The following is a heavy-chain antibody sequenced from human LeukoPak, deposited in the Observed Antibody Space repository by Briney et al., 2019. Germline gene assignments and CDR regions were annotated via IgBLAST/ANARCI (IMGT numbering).Heavy chain of an antibody. D-gene: IGHD3-10*01. CDR2: IYHSGST. CDR3: ARGNTMVRGVPIYGMDV. CDR1: GGSISSGGYS. V-gene: IGHV4-30-2*01. J-gene: IGHJ6*02. Sequence: PSQTLSLTCAVSGGSISSGGYSWSWIRQPPGKGLEWIGYIYHSGSTYYNPSLKSRVTISVDRSKNQFSLKLSSVTAADTAVYYCARGNTMVRGVPIYGMDVWAKGPRSPSP.